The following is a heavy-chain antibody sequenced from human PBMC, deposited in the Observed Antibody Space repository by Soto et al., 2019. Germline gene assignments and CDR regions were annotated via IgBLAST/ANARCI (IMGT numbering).Heavy chain of an antibody. D-gene: IGHD4-17*01. V-gene: IGHV3-23*01. CDR3: TKRAGDGYFDY. J-gene: IGHJ4*02. Sequence: EVQLLESGGGLAQPGGSLRLSCAASGFSFSTYAMNWVRQAPGKGLEWVAFIDGGGGSTYYADSVKGRFTVSKDSSKNPLYLQNNRLGAEDTALFYCTKRAGDGYFDYLGQGTLVTFCS. CDR2: IDGGGGST. CDR1: GFSFSTYA.